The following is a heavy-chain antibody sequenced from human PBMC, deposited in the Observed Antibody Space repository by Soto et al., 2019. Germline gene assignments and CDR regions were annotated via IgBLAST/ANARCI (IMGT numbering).Heavy chain of an antibody. J-gene: IGHJ6*02. Sequence: GASVKVSCKASGGTFSSYAISWVRQAPGQGLEWMGGIIPIFGTANYAQKFQGRVTITADESTSTAYMELSSLRSEDTAVYYCARHGCIGYCSSTSCYCDYYYGMDVWGQGTTVTVSS. CDR2: IIPIFGTA. CDR3: ARHGCIGYCSSTSCYCDYYYGMDV. CDR1: GGTFSSYA. V-gene: IGHV1-69*13. D-gene: IGHD2-2*01.